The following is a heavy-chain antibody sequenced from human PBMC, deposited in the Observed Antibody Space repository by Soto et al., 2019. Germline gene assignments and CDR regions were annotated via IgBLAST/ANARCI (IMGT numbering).Heavy chain of an antibody. Sequence: ASVKVSCKASGYTFTSYGISWVRQAPGQGLEWMGWISAYNGNTNYAQKLQGRVTMTTDTSTSTAYMELRSLRSDDTAVYYCARDGITIFGVVTNDAFDIWGQGTMVTVSS. CDR1: GYTFTSYG. J-gene: IGHJ3*02. CDR3: ARDGITIFGVVTNDAFDI. D-gene: IGHD3-3*01. CDR2: ISAYNGNT. V-gene: IGHV1-18*01.